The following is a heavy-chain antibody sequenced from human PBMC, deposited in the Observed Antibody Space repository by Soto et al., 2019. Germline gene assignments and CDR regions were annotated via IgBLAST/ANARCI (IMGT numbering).Heavy chain of an antibody. CDR3: SRDSDDYSNPYYFDY. D-gene: IGHD4-4*01. J-gene: IGHJ4*02. Sequence: QVQLVQSGAEVKKPGASGKVSCKASGYTFTSYGISWVRQAPGQGLEWMGWISAYNGNTNYAQKLQGRVTMTTDTSTSTAYMELRSLRSDDTAVYYCSRDSDDYSNPYYFDYWGQGTLVTVSS. CDR2: ISAYNGNT. CDR1: GYTFTSYG. V-gene: IGHV1-18*01.